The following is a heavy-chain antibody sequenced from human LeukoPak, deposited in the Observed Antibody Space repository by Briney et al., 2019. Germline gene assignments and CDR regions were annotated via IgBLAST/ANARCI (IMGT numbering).Heavy chain of an antibody. J-gene: IGHJ6*03. Sequence: SETLSLTCAVSGGSISSGGYSWSWIRQPPGKGLEWIGYIYHSGSTYYNPSLKSRVTISVDRSKNQFSLKLSSVTAADTAVYYCARHGLHITMIVGYYYMDVRGKGTTVTVSS. V-gene: IGHV4-30-2*01. CDR3: ARHGLHITMIVGYYYMDV. D-gene: IGHD3-22*01. CDR1: GGSISSGGYS. CDR2: IYHSGST.